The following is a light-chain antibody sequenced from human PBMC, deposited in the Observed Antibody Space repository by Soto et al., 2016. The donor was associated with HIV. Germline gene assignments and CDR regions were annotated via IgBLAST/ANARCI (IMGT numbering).Light chain of an antibody. V-gene: IGKV1-5*03. CDR3: QQYNAYSPT. CDR2: KAS. Sequence: DIQMTQSPSTLPASVGDRVTITCRASQSISSWLAWYQQKPGKAPILLIYKASSLESGVPSRFSGSGSGTEFTLTISSLQPDDFATYYCQQYNAYSPTFGGGTKVEIK. J-gene: IGKJ4*01. CDR1: QSISSW.